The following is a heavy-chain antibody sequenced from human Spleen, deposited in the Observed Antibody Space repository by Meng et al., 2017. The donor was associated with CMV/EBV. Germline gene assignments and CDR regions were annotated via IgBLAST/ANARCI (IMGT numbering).Heavy chain of an antibody. Sequence: GGSLRLSCKASGYTFTGYYMHWVRQAPGQGLEWMGWINPSGGSTSYAQKFQGRVTMTRDTSISTAFMELSGLTSDDTAVYYCARLNNIYAMDSWGQGMLVTVSS. D-gene: IGHD1/OR15-1a*01. CDR1: GYTFTGYY. CDR2: INPSGGST. J-gene: IGHJ4*02. CDR3: ARLNNIYAMDS. V-gene: IGHV1-2*02.